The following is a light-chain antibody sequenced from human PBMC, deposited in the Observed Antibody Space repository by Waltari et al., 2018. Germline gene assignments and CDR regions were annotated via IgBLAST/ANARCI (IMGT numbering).Light chain of an antibody. Sequence: EIVLTHSPGSRSSSPGERFTLSCRASQSVSRALAWYQQKPGQAPRLLIFGASNRATGIPDRFSGSGSETDFSLTISRLEPEDFAVYYCQHYVRLPATFGRGTKVEIK. CDR3: QHYVRLPAT. CDR1: QSVSRA. CDR2: GAS. J-gene: IGKJ1*01. V-gene: IGKV3-20*01.